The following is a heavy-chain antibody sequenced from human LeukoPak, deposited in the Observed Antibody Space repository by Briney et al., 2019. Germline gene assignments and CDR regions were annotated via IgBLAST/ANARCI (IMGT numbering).Heavy chain of an antibody. V-gene: IGHV3-30*18. D-gene: IGHD3-10*01. CDR3: AKDPWFGELVGGYFDY. Sequence: GGSLRLSCAASGFTFSSYGMNWVRQAAGKGLEWLAFISYDGSNRYYAGSVKGRFTISRDNSKNTLYLQMNSLRAEDTAVYYCAKDPWFGELVGGYFDYWGQGTLVTVSS. CDR2: ISYDGSNR. CDR1: GFTFSSYG. J-gene: IGHJ4*02.